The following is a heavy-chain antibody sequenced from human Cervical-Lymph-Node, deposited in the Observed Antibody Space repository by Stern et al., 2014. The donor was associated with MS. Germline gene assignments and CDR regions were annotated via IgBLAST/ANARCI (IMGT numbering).Heavy chain of an antibody. CDR2: FDPEHGET. V-gene: IGHV1-24*01. Sequence: QVQLVQSGAEVKKPGASVKVSCKVSGYTLSEISMHWVRQAPGKGLEWMGGFDPEHGETRYAQKFQCRFTMAEDRSTDTAYMELSSLRSEDTAVYYCATHRGRVTYYYGMDVWGQGTTVTVSS. D-gene: IGHD2-21*02. CDR1: GYTLSEIS. CDR3: ATHRGRVTYYYGMDV. J-gene: IGHJ6*02.